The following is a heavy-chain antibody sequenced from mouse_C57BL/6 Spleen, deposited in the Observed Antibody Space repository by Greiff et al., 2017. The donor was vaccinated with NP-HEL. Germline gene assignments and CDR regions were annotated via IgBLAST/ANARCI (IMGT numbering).Heavy chain of an antibody. CDR3: ARGRYYGSSCYFDY. CDR1: GYTFTDYN. D-gene: IGHD1-1*01. V-gene: IGHV1-22*01. J-gene: IGHJ2*01. Sequence: EVKLVESGPELVKPGASVKMSCKASGYTFTDYNMHWVKQSHGKSLEWIGYINPNNGGTSYNQKFKGKATLTVNKSSSTAYMELRSLTSEDSAVYYCARGRYYGSSCYFDYWGQGTTLTVSS. CDR2: INPNNGGT.